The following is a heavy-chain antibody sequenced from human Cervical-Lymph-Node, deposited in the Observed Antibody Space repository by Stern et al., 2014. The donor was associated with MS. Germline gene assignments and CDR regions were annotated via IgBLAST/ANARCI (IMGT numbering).Heavy chain of an antibody. V-gene: IGHV1-45*02. CDR2: ITPSNGNT. D-gene: IGHD3-10*01. Sequence: QVQLVQSGAEVKKTGSSVKVSCKASGDTLTNRYLHWVRQAPGQPLEGRGWITPSNGNTNYARKYQDRVTFSRDRSLSTAYMELSSLRSEDTAMYYCASPSRGSYHAFDIWAQGTMVTVSS. CDR1: GDTLTNRY. CDR3: ASPSRGSYHAFDI. J-gene: IGHJ3*02.